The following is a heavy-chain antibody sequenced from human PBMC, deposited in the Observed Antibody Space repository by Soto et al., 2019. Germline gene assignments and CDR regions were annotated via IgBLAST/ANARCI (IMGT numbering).Heavy chain of an antibody. D-gene: IGHD1-1*01. CDR3: VQDTYYGSGNEQYFGQ. CDR2: ISPSGGSI. CDR1: GIALTNNA. J-gene: IGHJ4*02. Sequence: EVQLVESGGGLVQPGGSRRLSCVASGIALTNNAMTWVRQAPGKGLEWVSTISPSGGSIFYSDPVKARFSVPRDNSRNTLYLQMNSLEAEDTAVYYSVQDTYYGSGNEQYFGQWGQGTLVIVSS. V-gene: IGHV3-23*04.